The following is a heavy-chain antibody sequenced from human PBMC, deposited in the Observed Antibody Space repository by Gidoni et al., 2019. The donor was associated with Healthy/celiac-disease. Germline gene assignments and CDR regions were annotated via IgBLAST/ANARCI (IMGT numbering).Heavy chain of an antibody. J-gene: IGHJ6*02. CDR2: INPNSGGT. CDR3: ARPLTGTTLYYYYGMDV. Sequence: QVQLVQSGAEVTKPGASVKVSCTASGDTFTGYYMHWVRQAPGQGLEWMGWINPNSGGTNYAQKFQGRVTMTRDTSISTAYMELSRLRSDDTAVYYCARPLTGTTLYYYYGMDVWGQGTTVTVSS. CDR1: GDTFTGYY. D-gene: IGHD1-7*01. V-gene: IGHV1-2*02.